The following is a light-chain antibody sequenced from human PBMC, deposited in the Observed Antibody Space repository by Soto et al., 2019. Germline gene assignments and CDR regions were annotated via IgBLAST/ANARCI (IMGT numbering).Light chain of an antibody. J-gene: IGLJ3*02. Sequence: QPVLTQSPSASAFLGASVKLTCTLSSGHSSYAIAWHQQQPEKGPRSLMKLNSDGSHSKGDGIPDRFSGSSSGAERYLTISSLQSEDEADYYCQTWSAGIQVFGGGTKLTVL. CDR2: LNSDGSH. CDR1: SGHSSYA. CDR3: QTWSAGIQV. V-gene: IGLV4-69*01.